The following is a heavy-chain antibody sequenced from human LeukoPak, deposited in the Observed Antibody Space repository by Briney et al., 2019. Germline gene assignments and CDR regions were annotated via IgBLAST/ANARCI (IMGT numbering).Heavy chain of an antibody. CDR3: AKGSISGVVLVPATCAPNDY. CDR1: GFTFSSYA. J-gene: IGHJ4*02. Sequence: GSLRLSCAASGFTFSSYAMSWVRQAPGKGLEWVSAISGSGGSTYYVDSVKGRFTISRDNSKNTLYLQMNSLTVEDTAIYYCAKGSISGVVLVPATCAPNDYWGQGTLVTVSS. V-gene: IGHV3-23*01. CDR2: ISGSGGST. D-gene: IGHD2-15*01.